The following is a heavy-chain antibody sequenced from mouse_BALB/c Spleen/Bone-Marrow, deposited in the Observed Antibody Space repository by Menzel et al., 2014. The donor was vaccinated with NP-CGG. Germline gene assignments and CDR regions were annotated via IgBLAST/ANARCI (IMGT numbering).Heavy chain of an antibody. Sequence: VQPVESGPGLVSPSQSLSITCTVSGFSLTDYGVSWIRQPPGKGLEWLGVIWGGGITYYNSALKSSLTISKDNSKSQVFLKMNSLQTDDTAMYYCAKLGGYFDYWGQGTTLTVSS. CDR3: AKLGGYFDY. CDR1: GFSLTDYG. D-gene: IGHD4-1*01. J-gene: IGHJ2*01. V-gene: IGHV2-6-5*01. CDR2: IWGGGIT.